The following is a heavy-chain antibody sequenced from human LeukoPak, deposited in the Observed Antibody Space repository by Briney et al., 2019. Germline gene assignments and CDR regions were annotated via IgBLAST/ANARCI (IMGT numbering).Heavy chain of an antibody. CDR3: AKDSWSGSWFWFDP. Sequence: GGSLRLSCAASGFTFSSYAMSWVRQAPGKGLEWVSAISGSGGSTYYADSVKGRFTISRDNSKNTLCLQMNSLRAEDTAVYYCAKDSWSGSWFWFDPWGQGTLVTVSS. J-gene: IGHJ5*02. CDR1: GFTFSSYA. CDR2: ISGSGGST. V-gene: IGHV3-23*01. D-gene: IGHD3-3*01.